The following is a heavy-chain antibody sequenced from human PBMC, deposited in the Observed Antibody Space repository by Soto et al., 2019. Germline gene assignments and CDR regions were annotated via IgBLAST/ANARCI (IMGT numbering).Heavy chain of an antibody. J-gene: IGHJ5*02. D-gene: IGHD6-13*01. CDR1: GFTFSSYS. Sequence: EVQLVESGGGLVQPGGSLRLSCAASGFTFSSYSMNWVRQAPGRGLEWVSYISSSSSTIYYADSVKGRFTISRDNDKNSLYLQMNSLTAEDTAVYYCAGEGGYRSSWYRWFDPWGQGTLVAVSS. V-gene: IGHV3-48*01. CDR2: ISSSSSTI. CDR3: AGEGGYRSSWYRWFDP.